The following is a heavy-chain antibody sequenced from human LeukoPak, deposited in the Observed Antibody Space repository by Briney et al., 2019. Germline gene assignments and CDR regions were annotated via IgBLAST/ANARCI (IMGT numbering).Heavy chain of an antibody. Sequence: PGGSLRLSWAASGLTFSTYWMHWVRQAPGKGLVWVSRINSDGRSTTYADFVKGRFTISRDNAKNTLYLQMNSLRAEDTAVYYCAREGTSGWYYFDYWGQGTLVTVSS. V-gene: IGHV3-74*01. J-gene: IGHJ4*02. CDR1: GLTFSTYW. CDR2: INSDGRST. CDR3: AREGTSGWYYFDY. D-gene: IGHD6-19*01.